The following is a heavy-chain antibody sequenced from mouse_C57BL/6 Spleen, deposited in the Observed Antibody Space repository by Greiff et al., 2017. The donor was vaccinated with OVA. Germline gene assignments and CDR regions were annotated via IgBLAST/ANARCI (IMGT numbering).Heavy chain of an antibody. V-gene: IGHV5-17*01. J-gene: IGHJ4*01. CDR1: GFTFSDYG. CDR3: ARSISHYYYAMDY. Sequence: EVKLVESGGGLVKPGGSLKLSCAASGFTFSDYGMHWVRQAPEKGLEWVAYISSGSSTIDYADTVKGRFTISRDNAKNTLFLQMTSLRSEDTARYYCARSISHYYYAMDYGGQGTSVTVSS. CDR2: ISSGSSTI.